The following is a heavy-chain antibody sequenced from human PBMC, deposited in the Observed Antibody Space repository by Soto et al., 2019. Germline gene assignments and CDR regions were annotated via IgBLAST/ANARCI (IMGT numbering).Heavy chain of an antibody. J-gene: IGHJ4*02. CDR2: IIPIFGTA. CDR1: GGTFSSYA. D-gene: IGHD3-3*02. V-gene: IGHV1-69*12. Sequence: QVQLVQSGAEVKKPGSSVKVSCKASGGTFSSYAISWVRQAPGQGLEWMGGIIPIFGTANYAQKFQGRVTITADECMSIAFMELSSLRSEDTAVYYSARDLVLARSLDMARDYWGQGTLVTVSS. CDR3: ARDLVLARSLDMARDY.